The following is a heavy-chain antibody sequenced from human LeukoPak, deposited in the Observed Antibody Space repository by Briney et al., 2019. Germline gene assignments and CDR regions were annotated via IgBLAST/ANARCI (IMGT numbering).Heavy chain of an antibody. J-gene: IGHJ4*02. Sequence: GRSLRLSCAASGFTFSSYAMHWVRQAPGKGLEWVGRIKSKTDGGTTDYAAPVKGRFTISRDDSENTLYLQMNSLKTEDTAMYYCTTGYCSSTSCYGGNYWGQGTLVTVSS. CDR3: TTGYCSSTSCYGGNY. V-gene: IGHV3-15*01. CDR2: IKSKTDGGTT. CDR1: GFTFSSYA. D-gene: IGHD2-2*01.